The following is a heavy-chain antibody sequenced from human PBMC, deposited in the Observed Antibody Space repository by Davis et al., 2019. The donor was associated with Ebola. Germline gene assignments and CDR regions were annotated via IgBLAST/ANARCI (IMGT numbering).Heavy chain of an antibody. Sequence: ASVKVSCKASGYTFTGDYMHWVRQAPGQGLEWMGWISPNSGATIYAQRFQGRVTMTRDTSINTAYMELRRLRSDDTALYSCTTGVYGGYAFDIWGLGTLVTVSS. CDR3: TTGVYGGYAFDI. D-gene: IGHD4-23*01. V-gene: IGHV1-2*02. CDR2: ISPNSGAT. J-gene: IGHJ3*02. CDR1: GYTFTGDY.